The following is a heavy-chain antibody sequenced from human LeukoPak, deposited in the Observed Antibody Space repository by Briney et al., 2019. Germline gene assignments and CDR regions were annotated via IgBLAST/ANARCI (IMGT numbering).Heavy chain of an antibody. CDR2: IYNSGST. V-gene: IGHV4-59*01. D-gene: IGHD2-21*02. Sequence: SETLSLTCTVSGGSISSYYWSWIRQPPGKGLEWIGYIYNSGSTNYNPSLKSRVTISVDTSKNQFSLKLSSVTAADTALYYCARLTASCGSDGCSPDYWGQGTLVTVSS. J-gene: IGHJ4*02. CDR3: ARLTASCGSDGCSPDY. CDR1: GGSISSYY.